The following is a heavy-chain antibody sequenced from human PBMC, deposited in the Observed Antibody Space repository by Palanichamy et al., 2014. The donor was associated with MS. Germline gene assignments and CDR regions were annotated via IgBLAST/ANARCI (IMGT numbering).Heavy chain of an antibody. Sequence: QVQLVQSGAEVKKPGASVKVSCKASGYTFTDYYIHWVRQAPGQGLEWVGWINSDSGATNYAQDLQGRVTMTRDTSISTVYMELSSLRSDDTAVYYCARDPDVPEMDLDYWGQGTLVTVSP. CDR1: GYTFTDYY. J-gene: IGHJ4*02. D-gene: IGHD5-24*01. CDR3: ARDPDVPEMDLDY. CDR2: INSDSGAT. V-gene: IGHV1-2*02.